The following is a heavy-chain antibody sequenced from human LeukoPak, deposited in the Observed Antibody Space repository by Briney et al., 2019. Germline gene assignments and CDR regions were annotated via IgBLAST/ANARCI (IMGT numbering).Heavy chain of an antibody. J-gene: IGHJ4*02. V-gene: IGHV3-48*01. CDR1: GFTFDDYG. CDR3: ARETPYSSSWTVFDY. Sequence: GGSLRLSCTASGFTFDDYGMSWVRQAPGKGLEWVAYITISTGIIYYADSVKGRFTISRDNAKNSLYLQMNSLRAEDTAVYYCARETPYSSSWTVFDYWGQGTLVTVSS. D-gene: IGHD6-13*01. CDR2: ITISTGII.